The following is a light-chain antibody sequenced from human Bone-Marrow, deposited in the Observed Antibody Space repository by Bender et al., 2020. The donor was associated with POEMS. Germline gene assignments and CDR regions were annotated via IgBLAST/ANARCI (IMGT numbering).Light chain of an antibody. CDR3: SSYTSSTSVI. CDR2: DVS. CDR1: SSDIGAYNY. Sequence: QSALTQPASVSGSPGQSITISCTGTSSDIGAYNYVSWYQQHPGKAPKLLIYDVSKRPSRVSNRFSGSKSGDTASLTISGLQAEDEADYYCSSYTSSTSVIFGGGTKLTVL. J-gene: IGLJ2*01. V-gene: IGLV2-14*01.